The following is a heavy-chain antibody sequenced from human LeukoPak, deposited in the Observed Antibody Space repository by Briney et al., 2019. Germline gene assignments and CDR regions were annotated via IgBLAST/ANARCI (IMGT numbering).Heavy chain of an antibody. V-gene: IGHV3-64D*09. CDR2: ISRNGDST. J-gene: IGHJ4*02. Sequence: GGSLRLSCSASGFTFSSYRMHWVRQAPGKGLEYVSAISRNGDSTFYADSVKGRFTISRDNSKNTLYLQMSSLRAEDTAAYYCVYQVMRAVEWGQGTLVTVSS. CDR3: VYQVMRAVE. CDR1: GFTFSSYR. D-gene: IGHD2-2*01.